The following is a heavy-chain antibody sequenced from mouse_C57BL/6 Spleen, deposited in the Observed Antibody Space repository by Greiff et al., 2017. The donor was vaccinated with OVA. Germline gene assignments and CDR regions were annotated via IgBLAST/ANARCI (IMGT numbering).Heavy chain of an antibody. CDR1: GFNIKNTY. J-gene: IGHJ4*01. CDR3: ARYGRPLVRAMDY. CDR2: IDPANGNT. Sequence: VQLQQSVAELVRPGASVKLSCTASGFNIKNTYMHWVKQRPEQGLEWIGRIDPANGNTKYAPKFQGKATITADTSSITAYMQLSRLTSEDSAIYYCARYGRPLVRAMDYWGQGTSVTVSS. V-gene: IGHV14-3*01. D-gene: IGHD1-1*01.